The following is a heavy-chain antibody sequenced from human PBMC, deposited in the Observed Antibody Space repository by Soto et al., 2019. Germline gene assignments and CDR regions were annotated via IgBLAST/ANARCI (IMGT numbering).Heavy chain of an antibody. J-gene: IGHJ6*02. Sequence: QVQLVESGGGVVQPGRSLRLSCAASGFTFSSYTMHWVRQAPGKGLEWVAVMSNDGSNKYYADSVKGRFTISRDNSKNTLYLQMNSLRAEDTAVYYCARPYSSGWSYGMDVWGQGTTVTVSS. CDR3: ARPYSSGWSYGMDV. D-gene: IGHD6-19*01. CDR1: GFTFSSYT. V-gene: IGHV3-30-3*01. CDR2: MSNDGSNK.